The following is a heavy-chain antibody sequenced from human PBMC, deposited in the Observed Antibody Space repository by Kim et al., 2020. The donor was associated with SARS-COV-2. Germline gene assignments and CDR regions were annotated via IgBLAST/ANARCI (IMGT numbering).Heavy chain of an antibody. CDR1: GFTFSSYD. CDR2: IGTAGDT. CDR3: ARGAFYDSSAYYYVAFDY. V-gene: IGHV3-13*04. J-gene: IGHJ4*02. D-gene: IGHD3-22*01. Sequence: GGSLRLSCAASGFTFSSYDMHWVRQATGKGLEWVSAIGTAGDTYYPGSVKGRFTISRENAKNSLYLQMNSLRAGDTAVYYCARGAFYDSSAYYYVAFDYWGQGTLVTVSS.